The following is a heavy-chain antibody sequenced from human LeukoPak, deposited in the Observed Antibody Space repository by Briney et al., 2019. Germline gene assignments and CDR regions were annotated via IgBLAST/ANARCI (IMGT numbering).Heavy chain of an antibody. J-gene: IGHJ4*02. CDR2: TYYRSRGYN. Sequence: SQTLSLTCAISGDSVSSNSAAWNWIRQTPSRGLEWLGRTYYRSRGYNDYAVSVKSRITINPDTSKNQFSLQLNSVTLEDTAVXXXXXXXXXAYYYDSSGYYPIFDYWGQGTLVTVSS. CDR1: GDSVSSNSAA. V-gene: IGHV6-1*01. D-gene: IGHD3-22*01. CDR3: XXXXXXAYYYDSSGYYPIFDY.